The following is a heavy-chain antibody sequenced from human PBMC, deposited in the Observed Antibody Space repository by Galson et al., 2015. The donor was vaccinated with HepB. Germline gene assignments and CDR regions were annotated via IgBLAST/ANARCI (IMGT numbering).Heavy chain of an antibody. J-gene: IGHJ4*02. CDR1: GFNFSSYA. CDR3: AKECHSSVWEYFDY. V-gene: IGHV3-23*01. CDR2: ISGSGGST. D-gene: IGHD3-22*01. Sequence: SLRLSCAASGFNFSSYAMSWVRQAPGKGLEWVSAISGSGGSTYYADSVKGRFTISRDNPKNTLFLKMNSLRAEDTAVYYCAKECHSSVWEYFDYWGQGTLVTVSS.